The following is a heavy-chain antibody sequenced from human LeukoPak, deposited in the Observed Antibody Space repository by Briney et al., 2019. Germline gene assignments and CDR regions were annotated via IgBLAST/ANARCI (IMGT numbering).Heavy chain of an antibody. J-gene: IGHJ4*02. Sequence: ETLSLTCAVSGGSISSGSWWGWIRQPPGKGLEWIGEIHHSGSTNYNPSLKSRVTLSVDKSKNQLSLRLTSVTAADTAVYYCARGGDYRFDYWGQGTLVTVSS. CDR3: ARGGDYRFDY. V-gene: IGHV4-4*02. CDR1: GGSISSGSW. D-gene: IGHD4-17*01. CDR2: IHHSGST.